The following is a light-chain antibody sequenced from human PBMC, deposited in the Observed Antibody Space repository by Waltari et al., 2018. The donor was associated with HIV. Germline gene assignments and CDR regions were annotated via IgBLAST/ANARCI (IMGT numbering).Light chain of an antibody. CDR1: QSVSSSP. V-gene: IGKV3-20*01. Sequence: EIVLTQSPGTLSLSPGERATLSCRASQSVSSSPLAWYQQTPGLPPRLLIYGASSRATGTPDRFGGSGSGTDFTLTISRLEPEDFAVYYCQQYGTSPYTFGQGTKLEIK. J-gene: IGKJ2*01. CDR3: QQYGTSPYT. CDR2: GAS.